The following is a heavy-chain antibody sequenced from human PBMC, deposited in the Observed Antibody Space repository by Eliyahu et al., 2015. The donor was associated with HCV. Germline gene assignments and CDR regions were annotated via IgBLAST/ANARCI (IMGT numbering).Heavy chain of an antibody. D-gene: IGHD1-26*01. J-gene: IGHJ3*02. CDR2: ISAYNGNT. Sequence: QVQLVQSGAEVKKPGASVKVSCKASGYTFTSYGIXWVRQAPGQGLEWRGWISAYNGNTNXAQKLQGRVTMTTDTSTSTAYMELRSLRSDDTAVYYCARILNSGRPLYGTDAFDIWGQGTMVTVSS. CDR1: GYTFTSYG. CDR3: ARILNSGRPLYGTDAFDI. V-gene: IGHV1-18*01.